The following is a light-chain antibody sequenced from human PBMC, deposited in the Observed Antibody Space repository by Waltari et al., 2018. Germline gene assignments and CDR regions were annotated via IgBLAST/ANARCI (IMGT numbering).Light chain of an antibody. V-gene: IGKV3-20*01. CDR3: QQYGSSPT. CDR2: GAS. J-gene: IGKJ1*01. Sequence: EIVLTQSPGTLSLSPGERATLSCRASQSVTSRSLAWYHQKPGQAPSLLIYGASNRATGIPDRVSGSGSGTDFTLTISRLEPEDFGVYFCQQYGSSPTFGQGTKVAMK. CDR1: QSVTSRS.